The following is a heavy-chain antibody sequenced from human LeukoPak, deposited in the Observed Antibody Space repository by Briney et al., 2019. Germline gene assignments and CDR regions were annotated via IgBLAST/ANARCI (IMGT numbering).Heavy chain of an antibody. CDR2: IWYDGSKT. J-gene: IGHJ5*02. Sequence: GGSLSFSCAGPGLTFSSHGLPGVRQAPAKGRDWGQTIWYDGSKTYYADSVKGRFTISRDNAKNSLYLQMNSLRAEDTALYYCARSGPRIAAATWGNWFDPWGQGTLVTVSS. V-gene: IGHV3-33*01. D-gene: IGHD6-13*01. CDR1: GLTFSSHG. CDR3: ARSGPRIAAATWGNWFDP.